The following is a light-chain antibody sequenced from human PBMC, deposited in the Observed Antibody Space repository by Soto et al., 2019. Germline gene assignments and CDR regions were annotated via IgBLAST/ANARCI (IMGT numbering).Light chain of an antibody. V-gene: IGKV1-5*03. J-gene: IGKJ1*01. Sequence: DIQMTQSPSTLSASVGDRVTITCRPSQSISNSLAWYQQKPGKAPKLLIYKASNLEGGVPSRFSGSGSGTEFTLTISSLRPDDFATYYCQQYHNYAYTFGQGTKVEV. CDR2: KAS. CDR1: QSISNS. CDR3: QQYHNYAYT.